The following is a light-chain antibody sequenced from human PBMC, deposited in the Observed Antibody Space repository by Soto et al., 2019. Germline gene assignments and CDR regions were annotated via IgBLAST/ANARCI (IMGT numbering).Light chain of an antibody. CDR1: KLGDKY. V-gene: IGLV3-1*01. Sequence: SYELTQPPSVSVSPGQTASITCSGDKLGDKYASWYQQKPGQSPVLVIYQHTKRPSGIPERFSGSNSGNTATLTISGTQAMDEADYYCQAWDTNTWVFGGGTKVTVL. CDR2: QHT. CDR3: QAWDTNTWV. J-gene: IGLJ2*01.